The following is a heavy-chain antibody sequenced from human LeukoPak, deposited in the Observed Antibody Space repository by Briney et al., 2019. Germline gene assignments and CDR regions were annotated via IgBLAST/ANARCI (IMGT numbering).Heavy chain of an antibody. J-gene: IGHJ3*02. D-gene: IGHD1-26*01. V-gene: IGHV3-23*01. CDR1: GFTFSSYA. Sequence: GGSLRLSCAASGFTFSSYAMSWVRQAPGKGLEWVSAISGSGGSTYYADSVKGRFTISRDNSKNTLYLQMNSLRAEDTAVYYCAKDLFHRIVGSGAFDIWGQGTMVTVSS. CDR2: ISGSGGST. CDR3: AKDLFHRIVGSGAFDI.